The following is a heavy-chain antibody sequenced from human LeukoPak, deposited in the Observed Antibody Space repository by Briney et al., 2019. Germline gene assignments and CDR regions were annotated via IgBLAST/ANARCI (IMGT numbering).Heavy chain of an antibody. Sequence: PSETLSLTCSVSGVSIKSYYWNWVRQSPGRGLEWIGYIHHSGSSHYNPFLKSRVSISLDTSKNQFYLRVSSVTAADTAVYYCAGGYGSSWSFDHWGQGTLATVSS. CDR1: GVSIKSYY. J-gene: IGHJ4*02. CDR3: AGGYGSSWSFDH. V-gene: IGHV4-59*01. D-gene: IGHD2-2*01. CDR2: IHHSGSS.